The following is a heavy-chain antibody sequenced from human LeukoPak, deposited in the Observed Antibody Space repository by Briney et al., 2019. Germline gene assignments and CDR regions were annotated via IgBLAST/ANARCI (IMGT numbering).Heavy chain of an antibody. CDR1: GGSISSGGYS. J-gene: IGHJ3*01. Sequence: PLETLSLTCTVSGGSISSGGYSWSWIRQPPGKGLEWIGYIYQSGITHYNSSVKSRVTISIDTSKNQFSLKLSSVTAADTAVYYCARVAFYGAIPDDVWGQGTMVTVSS. CDR2: IYQSGIT. V-gene: IGHV4-30-2*01. CDR3: ARVAFYGAIPDDV. D-gene: IGHD2-21*01.